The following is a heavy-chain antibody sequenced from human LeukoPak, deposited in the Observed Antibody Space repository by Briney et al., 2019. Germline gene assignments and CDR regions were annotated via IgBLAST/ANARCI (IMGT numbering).Heavy chain of an antibody. J-gene: IGHJ4*02. CDR1: GFTFISYA. CDR3: ARDTDYYDSSGSYFDY. CDR2: ISGSGDST. V-gene: IGHV3-23*01. Sequence: GGSLRLSCAASGFTFISYAMTWVRQAPGKGLQWVSAISGSGDSTHYADSVKGRFTISRDNSKNTLYLQMNSLRAEDTAVYYCARDTDYYDSSGSYFDYWGQGTLVTVSS. D-gene: IGHD3-22*01.